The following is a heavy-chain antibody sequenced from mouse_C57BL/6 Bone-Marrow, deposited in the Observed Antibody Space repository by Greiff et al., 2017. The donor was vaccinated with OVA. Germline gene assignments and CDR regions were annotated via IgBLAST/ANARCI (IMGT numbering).Heavy chain of an antibody. CDR3: TRRDPDY. CDR1: GYTFTSYG. Sequence: VQLQQSGAELARPGASVKLSCKASGYTFTSYGISWVKQRTGQGLEWIGEIYPRSGNTYYNETFPGKATLNADKSSSTAYMELRSLTAEDSAVYYCTRRDPDYWGQGTLVTVSA. J-gene: IGHJ3*01. CDR2: IYPRSGNT. V-gene: IGHV1-81*01. D-gene: IGHD2-13*01.